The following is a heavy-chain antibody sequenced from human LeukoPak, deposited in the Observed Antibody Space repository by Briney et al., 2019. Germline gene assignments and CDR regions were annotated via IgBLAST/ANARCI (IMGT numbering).Heavy chain of an antibody. D-gene: IGHD5-12*01. CDR1: GYSISSGYY. V-gene: IGHV4-38-2*02. CDR2: IYHSGST. J-gene: IGHJ4*02. CDR3: VRVGYDLHFDY. Sequence: PSETLSLTCTVSGYSISSGYYWGWIRQPSGKGLEWIGSIYHSGSTYYNPSLKSRVTISVDTSKKQFSLKLSSVTAADTAVYYCVRVGYDLHFDYWGQGTLVTVSS.